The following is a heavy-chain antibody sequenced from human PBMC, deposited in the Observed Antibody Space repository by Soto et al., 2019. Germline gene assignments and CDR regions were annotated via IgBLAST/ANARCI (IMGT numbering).Heavy chain of an antibody. CDR3: ARDRWIEWLVPYYYYYGMDV. D-gene: IGHD6-19*01. CDR1: GFTFSSYG. J-gene: IGHJ6*02. V-gene: IGHV3-33*01. CDR2: IWYDGSNK. Sequence: QVQLVESGGGVVQPGRSLRLSCAASGFTFSSYGMHWVRQAPGKGLEWVAVIWYDGSNKYYADSVKGRFTISRDNSKNTLCVQMNSLRAEDTAGYYCARDRWIEWLVPYYYYYGMDVWGQGTTVTVSS.